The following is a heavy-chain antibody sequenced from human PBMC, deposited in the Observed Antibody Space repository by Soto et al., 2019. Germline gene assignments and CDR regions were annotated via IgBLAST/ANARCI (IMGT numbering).Heavy chain of an antibody. CDR2: IYYSGST. CDR1: GGSISSSSYY. J-gene: IGHJ5*02. V-gene: IGHV4-39*01. Sequence: SETLSLTCTVSGGSISSSSYYWGWIRQPPGKGLEWIGSIYYSGSTYYNPSLKSRVTISVDTSKNQFSLKLSSVTAADTAVYYCARHRITIFGVVIIRNNWFDPWGQGTLVTVSS. CDR3: ARHRITIFGVVIIRNNWFDP. D-gene: IGHD3-3*01.